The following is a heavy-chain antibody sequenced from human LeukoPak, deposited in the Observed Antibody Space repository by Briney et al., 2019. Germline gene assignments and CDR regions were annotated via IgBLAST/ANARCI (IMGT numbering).Heavy chain of an antibody. CDR2: ISWNSGSI. V-gene: IGHV3-9*01. CDR3: AKDQKWLLLNAFDY. J-gene: IGHJ4*02. D-gene: IGHD3-22*01. CDR1: GFTFDDYA. Sequence: GGSLRLSCAASGFTFDDYAMHWVRQAPGKGLEWVSGISWNSGSIGYADSVKGRFTISRDNAKNSLYLQMNSLRAEDTALYYCAKDQKWLLLNAFDYWGQGTLVTVSS.